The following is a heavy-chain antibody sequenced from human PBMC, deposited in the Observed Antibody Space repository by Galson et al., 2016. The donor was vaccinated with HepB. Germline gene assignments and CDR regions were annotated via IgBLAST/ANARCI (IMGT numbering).Heavy chain of an antibody. CDR2: IGSTSSSI. CDR3: ARNKAALRYYYGMDV. Sequence: SLRLSCAASGFTFSTYGMNWVRQAPGKGLEWVSYIGSTSSSIYYADSVKGRFTISRDNAKNSLYLQMNSLRDEDTAVYFCARNKAALRYYYGMDVWGQGTTVTVSS. CDR1: GFTFSTYG. V-gene: IGHV3-48*02. J-gene: IGHJ6*02. D-gene: IGHD2-2*02.